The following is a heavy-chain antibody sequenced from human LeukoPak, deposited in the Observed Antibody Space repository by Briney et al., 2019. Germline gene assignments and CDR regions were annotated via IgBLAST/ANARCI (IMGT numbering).Heavy chain of an antibody. D-gene: IGHD1-26*01. V-gene: IGHV1-18*04. CDR2: ISAYNGNT. Sequence: ASVKVSCKASGYTFTGYYMHWVRQAPGQGLEWMGWISAYNGNTNYAQKLQGRVTMTTDTSTSTAYMELRSLRSDDTAVYYCARDRVSGSYSYWGQGTLVTVSS. CDR3: ARDRVSGSYSY. CDR1: GYTFTGYY. J-gene: IGHJ4*02.